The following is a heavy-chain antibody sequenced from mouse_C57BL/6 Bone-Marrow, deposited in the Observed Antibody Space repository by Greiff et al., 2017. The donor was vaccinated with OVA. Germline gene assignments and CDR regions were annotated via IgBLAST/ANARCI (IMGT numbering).Heavy chain of an antibody. CDR2: ISDGGSYT. J-gene: IGHJ4*01. V-gene: IGHV5-4*01. CDR1: GFTFSSYA. Sequence: EVKLVESGGGLVKPGGSLKLSCAASGFTFSSYAMSWVRQTPEKRLEWVATISDGGSYTYYPDNVKGRFTISSDNAKNNLYLQMSHLKSEDTAMYYCARDGPLNYYGSTLYAMDYWGQGTSVTVSS. CDR3: ARDGPLNYYGSTLYAMDY. D-gene: IGHD1-1*01.